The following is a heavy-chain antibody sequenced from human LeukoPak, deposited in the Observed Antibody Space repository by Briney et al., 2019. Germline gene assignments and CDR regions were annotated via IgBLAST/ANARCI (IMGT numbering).Heavy chain of an antibody. D-gene: IGHD1-26*01. CDR3: ARSDVGAILWAFDI. CDR2: INPNSGGT. CDR1: GYTFTGYY. Sequence: ASVKVSCKASGYTFTGYYMHWVRQAPGQGLEWMGWINPNSGGTNYAQKFQGRVTMTRDTSISTAYMELSRLRSDDTAVYYCARSDVGAILWAFDIWGQGTMVTASS. V-gene: IGHV1-2*02. J-gene: IGHJ3*02.